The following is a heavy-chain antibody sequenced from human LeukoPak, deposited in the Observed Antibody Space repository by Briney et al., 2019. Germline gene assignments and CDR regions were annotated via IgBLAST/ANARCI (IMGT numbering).Heavy chain of an antibody. CDR3: AKDPFLGSGSYSYYYYGMDV. CDR2: ISYDGSNK. V-gene: IGHV3-30*18. CDR1: GCTFSSYG. Sequence: HPAGSLRLSCAASGCTFSSYGMHWVRQAPGKGLEWVAVISYDGSNKYYADSVKGRFTISRDNSKNTLYLQMNSLRAEDTAVYYCAKDPFLGSGSYSYYYYGMDVWGKGTTVTASS. D-gene: IGHD3-10*01. J-gene: IGHJ6*04.